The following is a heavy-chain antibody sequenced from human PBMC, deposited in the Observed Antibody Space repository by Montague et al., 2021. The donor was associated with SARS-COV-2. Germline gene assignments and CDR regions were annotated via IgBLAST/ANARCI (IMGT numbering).Heavy chain of an antibody. CDR1: GFTFDDYN. D-gene: IGHD3-10*01. Sequence: SLRLSCAASGFTFDDYNMYWVRQAPGKGLEWVSLISWGGGRTYYADSVKGRFIISRDNSKNSLFLQMNSMGTEDAALYYCAKALTLGSEDLIYGVDVWGQGTTITVSS. J-gene: IGHJ6*02. CDR3: AKALTLGSEDLIYGVDV. V-gene: IGHV3-43*01. CDR2: ISWGGGRT.